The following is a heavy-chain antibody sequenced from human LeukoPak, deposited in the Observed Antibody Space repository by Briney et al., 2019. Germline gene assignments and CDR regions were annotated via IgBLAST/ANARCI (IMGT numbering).Heavy chain of an antibody. CDR3: ARVYQGVSLFDGIDY. J-gene: IGHJ4*02. CDR2: ISGSGGST. D-gene: IGHD3-10*01. CDR1: GYTFTSYG. Sequence: ASVKVSCKASGYTFTSYGMSWVRQAPGKGLEWVSAISGSGGSTYYADSVKGRFTISRDNAKKSLYLQMNSLRAEDTAVYYCARVYQGVSLFDGIDYWGQGTLVTVSS. V-gene: IGHV3-23*01.